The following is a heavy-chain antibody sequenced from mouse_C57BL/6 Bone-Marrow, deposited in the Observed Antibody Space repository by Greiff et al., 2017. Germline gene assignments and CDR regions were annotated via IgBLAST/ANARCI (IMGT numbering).Heavy chain of an antibody. CDR2: IYPGDGDT. CDR1: GYAFTSYW. J-gene: IGHJ2*01. Sequence: QVQLQQSGAELVKPGASVTISCKASGYAFTSYWMNWVKQRPGKGLEWIGQIYPGDGDTNYNGKFKGKATLAADKSSSTAYMQISILTSEDSAVYFCAREGDPYYIDYWGQGTTLTVSS. V-gene: IGHV1-80*01. D-gene: IGHD3-3*01. CDR3: AREGDPYYIDY.